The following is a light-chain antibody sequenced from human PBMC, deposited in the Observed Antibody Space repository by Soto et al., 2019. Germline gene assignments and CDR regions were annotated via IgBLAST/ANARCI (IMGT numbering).Light chain of an antibody. Sequence: DIRMTPYPATRSSCVGERVTVTVLASQGISNYLASYQQKPGKVPKLLIYAASTLQSGVPSRFSGSGSGTDFTLTISSLQPEDVATYYCQKYNSAPLPFGGGPKVDIK. J-gene: IGKJ4*01. V-gene: IGKV1-27*01. CDR2: AAS. CDR3: QKYNSAPLP. CDR1: QGISNY.